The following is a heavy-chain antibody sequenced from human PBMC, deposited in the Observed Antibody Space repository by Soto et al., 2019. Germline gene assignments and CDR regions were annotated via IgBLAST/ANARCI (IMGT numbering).Heavy chain of an antibody. V-gene: IGHV3-23*01. Sequence: DVQLLESGGGLVQPGGSLRLSCAASGFTFSNYAMSWVRQAPGKGLEWVSLISGSGDSAYYSDSVKGRFTISRDSSKNTLFLQMNRLRAEDTAVYFWAKLGRYCSTFSCYVDYWGQGTPVTVYS. D-gene: IGHD2-2*01. CDR3: AKLGRYCSTFSCYVDY. CDR1: GFTFSNYA. CDR2: ISGSGDSA. J-gene: IGHJ4*02.